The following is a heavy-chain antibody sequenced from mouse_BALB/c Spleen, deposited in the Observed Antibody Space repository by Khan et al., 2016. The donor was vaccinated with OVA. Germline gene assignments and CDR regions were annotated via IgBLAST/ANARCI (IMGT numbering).Heavy chain of an antibody. V-gene: IGHV1-4*01. CDR1: GYTFTSYT. D-gene: IGHD2-14*01. CDR3: TGEGAYYRYDGWFAY. CDR2: INPSSSYP. J-gene: IGHJ3*01. Sequence: VELVESGAELARPGASVKMSCKASGYTFTSYTMHWVKQRPGQGLEWIGYINPSSSYPNYNQKFKDKATLTADKSSSTAYMQLSSLTSEDSAVYYCTGEGAYYRYDGWFAYWGQGTLVTVSA.